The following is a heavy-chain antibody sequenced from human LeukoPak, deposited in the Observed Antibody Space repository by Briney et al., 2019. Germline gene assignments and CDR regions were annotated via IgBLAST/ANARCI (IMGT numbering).Heavy chain of an antibody. CDR1: GGSVSSGSYY. D-gene: IGHD3-22*01. Sequence: SETLSLTCTVSGGSVSSGSYYWSWIRQPPGKGLEWIGYIYYSGSTNYNPSLKSRVTISVDTSKNQFSLKLSSVTAADTAVYYCATLGEYYDSSGYYYNWGQGTLVTVSS. CDR3: ATLGEYYDSSGYYYN. V-gene: IGHV4-61*01. J-gene: IGHJ4*02. CDR2: IYYSGST.